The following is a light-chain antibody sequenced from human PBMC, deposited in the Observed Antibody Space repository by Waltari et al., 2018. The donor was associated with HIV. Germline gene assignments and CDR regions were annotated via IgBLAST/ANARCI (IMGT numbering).Light chain of an antibody. CDR1: SPNIGAGYD. V-gene: IGLV1-40*01. CDR3: QSYDSSLSGV. Sequence: QSVLTQPPSASGAPGQRVTISCTGSSPNIGAGYDVHWYQQLPGTAPKLLIYGNSNRPSGVPDRFAGSKSGTSASLAITGLQAEDEADYYCQSYDSSLSGVFGGGTKLTVL. J-gene: IGLJ3*02. CDR2: GNS.